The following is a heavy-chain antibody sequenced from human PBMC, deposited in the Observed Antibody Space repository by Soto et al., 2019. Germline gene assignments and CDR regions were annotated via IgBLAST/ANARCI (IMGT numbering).Heavy chain of an antibody. Sequence: EVQLLESGGGLVQPGGSLRLSCAASGFTFSSYAMSWVRQAPGKGLEWVSAISGSGGSTYYADSVKGRFTISRDNSKKTLYLQMNSLRAEDTAVYYCAKARLWFGERDGMDVWGQGTTVTVSS. V-gene: IGHV3-23*01. CDR2: ISGSGGST. D-gene: IGHD3-10*01. CDR1: GFTFSSYA. J-gene: IGHJ6*02. CDR3: AKARLWFGERDGMDV.